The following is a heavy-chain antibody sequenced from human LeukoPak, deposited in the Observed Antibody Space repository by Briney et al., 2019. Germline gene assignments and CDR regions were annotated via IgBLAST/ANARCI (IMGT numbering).Heavy chain of an antibody. D-gene: IGHD3-16*01. CDR3: ARFGEDGDDMDV. J-gene: IGHJ6*03. V-gene: IGHV1-2*02. Sequence: ASVKVSCKASGYNFTGYLLHWVRQAPGQGLEWMGWIDPKRGVTRYAQKFQGRVTLTRDTPMTTVYLELISLKSDDTARYFCARFGEDGDDMDVWGDGNTVTVSS. CDR1: GYNFTGYL. CDR2: IDPKRGVT.